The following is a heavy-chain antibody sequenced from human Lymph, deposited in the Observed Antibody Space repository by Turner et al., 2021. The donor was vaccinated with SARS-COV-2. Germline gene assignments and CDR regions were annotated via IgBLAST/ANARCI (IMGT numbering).Heavy chain of an antibody. CDR2: ISYDGSNK. D-gene: IGHD3-10*01. V-gene: IGHV3-30-3*01. Sequence: QVQLVESGGGVVQPGRSLRLSCAASGFIFSSYAMYWVRQAPGKGLEWVAVISYDGSNKYYADSVKGRFTISRDNSKNTLYLQMNSLRAEDTAVYYCARGDYYGSGSFPGKTFDYWGQGTLVTVSS. CDR1: GFIFSSYA. CDR3: ARGDYYGSGSFPGKTFDY. J-gene: IGHJ4*02.